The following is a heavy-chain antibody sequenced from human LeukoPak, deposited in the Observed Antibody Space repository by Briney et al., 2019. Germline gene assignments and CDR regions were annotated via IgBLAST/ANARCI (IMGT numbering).Heavy chain of an antibody. CDR2: IAPANGHT. V-gene: IGHV1-18*01. J-gene: IGHJ3*02. Sequence: ASVKLSCKPSGYDFVNFGINWVRQVPGQGLEWVGWIAPANGHTNFAQKLQDRVTMTADTSTSTAYMELKGLRSDDTAIYFCAISYEYPTSEYAGNDAFDIWGQGTLVTVS. CDR3: AISYEYPTSEYAGNDAFDI. D-gene: IGHD3-16*01. CDR1: GYDFVNFG.